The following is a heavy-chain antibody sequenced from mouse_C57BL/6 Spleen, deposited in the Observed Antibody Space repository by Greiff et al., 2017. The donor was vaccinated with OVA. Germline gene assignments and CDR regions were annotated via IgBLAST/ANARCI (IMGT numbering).Heavy chain of an antibody. CDR1: GFTFSSYG. CDR3: AGPEAGGY. D-gene: IGHD3-1*01. CDR2: ISSGGSYT. V-gene: IGHV5-6*01. Sequence: EVQLVESGGDLVKPGGSLKLSCAASGFTFSSYGMSWVRQTPDKRLEWVATISSGGSYTYYPDSVKGRFSISRDNAKNTLYLQMSSLKSEDTAMYYCAGPEAGGYGGKGTTLTVSS. J-gene: IGHJ2*01.